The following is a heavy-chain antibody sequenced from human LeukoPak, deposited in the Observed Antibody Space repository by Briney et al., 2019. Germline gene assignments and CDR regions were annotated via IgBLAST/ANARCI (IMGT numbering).Heavy chain of an antibody. Sequence: PGGSLRLSCAASGFTFSSYAMHWVRQAPGKGLEWVAVISYDGSNKYYADSVKGRFTISRDNSKNTLYLQMNSRRAEDTAVYYCARDSGSYLPHFDYWGQGTLVTVSS. CDR2: ISYDGSNK. J-gene: IGHJ4*02. CDR3: ARDSGSYLPHFDY. CDR1: GFTFSSYA. V-gene: IGHV3-30*01. D-gene: IGHD1-26*01.